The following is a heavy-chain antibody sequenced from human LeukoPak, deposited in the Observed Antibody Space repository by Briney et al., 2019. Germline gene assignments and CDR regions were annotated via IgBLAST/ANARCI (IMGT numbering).Heavy chain of an antibody. V-gene: IGHV4-59*01. CDR2: IYYSGST. Sequence: PSETLSLTCTVSGGSISSYYWSWIRQPPGKGLEWIGYIYYSGSTNYNPSLKSRVTISVDTSKNQFSLKLSSVTAADTAVYYCARDPDLYDILTGYYTDAFDIWGQGTMVTVSS. D-gene: IGHD3-9*01. CDR3: ARDPDLYDILTGYYTDAFDI. CDR1: GGSISSYY. J-gene: IGHJ3*02.